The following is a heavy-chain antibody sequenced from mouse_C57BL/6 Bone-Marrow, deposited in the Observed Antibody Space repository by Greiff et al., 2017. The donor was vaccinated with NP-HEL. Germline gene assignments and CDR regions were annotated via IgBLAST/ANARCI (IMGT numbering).Heavy chain of an antibody. J-gene: IGHJ3*01. D-gene: IGHD1-1*01. Sequence: EVKLVESGGGLVKPGGSLKLSCAASGFTFSSYAMSWVRQTPEKRLEWVATISDGGSYTYYPDNVKGRFTISRDNAKNNLYLQMSHLKSEDTAMYYCARDYYALRAWFGYWGQGTLVTVSA. V-gene: IGHV5-4*01. CDR3: ARDYYALRAWFGY. CDR2: ISDGGSYT. CDR1: GFTFSSYA.